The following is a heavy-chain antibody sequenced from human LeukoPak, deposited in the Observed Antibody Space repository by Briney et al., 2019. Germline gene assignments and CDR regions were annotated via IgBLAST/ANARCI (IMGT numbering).Heavy chain of an antibody. CDR3: ARDLYSSSSPNYYYGMDV. CDR1: GGSISSYY. D-gene: IGHD6-6*01. J-gene: IGHJ6*02. CDR2: IYYSGST. Sequence: SETLSLTCTVSGGSISSYYWSWIRQPPGKGLEWIGYIYYSGSTNYNPSLKSRVTISVDTSKNQFSLKLSSVTAADTAVYYCARDLYSSSSPNYYYGMDVWGQGTTVTVSS. V-gene: IGHV4-59*01.